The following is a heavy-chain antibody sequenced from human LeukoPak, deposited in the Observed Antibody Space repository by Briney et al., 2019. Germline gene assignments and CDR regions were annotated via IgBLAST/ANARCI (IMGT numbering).Heavy chain of an antibody. D-gene: IGHD2-15*01. V-gene: IGHV3-21*04. Sequence: GGSLRLSCAASGFTFSSYSMNWVRQAPGKGLEWVSSISSSSSYIYYADSVKGRFTISRDNAKNSLYLQMNSLRAEDTAVYYCAKWYKGCSGGSCYSITNYYYYGMDVWGQGTTVIVSS. CDR3: AKWYKGCSGGSCYSITNYYYYGMDV. J-gene: IGHJ6*02. CDR2: ISSSSSYI. CDR1: GFTFSSYS.